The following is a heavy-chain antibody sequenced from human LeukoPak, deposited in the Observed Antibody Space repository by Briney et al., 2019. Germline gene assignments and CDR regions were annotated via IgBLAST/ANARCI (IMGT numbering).Heavy chain of an antibody. D-gene: IGHD2-2*02. Sequence: ASVKVSCTASGYTFTSYGISWVRQAPGQGLEWMGWISAYNGNTNYAQKLQGRVTMTTDTSTSTAYMELRGLRSDDTAVYYCARGAIVVVPAAIGWFDPWGQGTLVTVSS. V-gene: IGHV1-18*01. J-gene: IGHJ5*02. CDR2: ISAYNGNT. CDR3: ARGAIVVVPAAIGWFDP. CDR1: GYTFTSYG.